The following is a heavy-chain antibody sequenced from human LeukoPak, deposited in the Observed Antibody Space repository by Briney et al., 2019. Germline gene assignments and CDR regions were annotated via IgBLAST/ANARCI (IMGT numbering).Heavy chain of an antibody. CDR1: GFTFSSYS. CDR2: ISSSSSYI. J-gene: IGHJ4*02. D-gene: IGHD2-2*01. CDR3: ARDTSDDIVVVPAALVFDY. V-gene: IGHV3-21*01. Sequence: GGSLRLSCAASGFTFSSYSMNWVRQAPGKGLEWVSSISSSSSYIYYADSVKGRLTISRDNAKNSLYLQMNSLRAEDTAVYYCARDTSDDIVVVPAALVFDYWGQGTLVTVSS.